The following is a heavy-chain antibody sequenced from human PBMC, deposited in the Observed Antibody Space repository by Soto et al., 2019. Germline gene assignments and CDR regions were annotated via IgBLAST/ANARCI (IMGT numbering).Heavy chain of an antibody. CDR2: ISSSSSTI. CDR3: ARDGYYGSESEAFDY. J-gene: IGHJ4*02. CDR1: GFTFSSYS. V-gene: IGHV3-48*01. D-gene: IGHD3-10*01. Sequence: PGGSLRLSCAASGFTFSSYSMNWVRQAPGKGLEWVSYISSSSSTIYYADSVKGRFTISRDNAKNSLYLQMNSLRAEDTAVYYCARDGYYGSESEAFDYWSQGTLVTVSS.